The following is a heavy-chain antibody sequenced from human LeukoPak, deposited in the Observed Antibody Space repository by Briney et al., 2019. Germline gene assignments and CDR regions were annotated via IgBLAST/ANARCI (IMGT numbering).Heavy chain of an antibody. J-gene: IGHJ4*02. CDR1: GFTFNSYG. CDR2: IKQDGSEK. Sequence: PGGSLRLSCAASGFTFNSYGMSWVRQAPGKGLEWVANIKQDGSEKYYVDSVKGRFTISRDNAKNSLYLQMNSLRAEDTAVYYCARAYDSSGYYSYWGQGTLVTVSS. D-gene: IGHD3-22*01. V-gene: IGHV3-7*01. CDR3: ARAYDSSGYYSY.